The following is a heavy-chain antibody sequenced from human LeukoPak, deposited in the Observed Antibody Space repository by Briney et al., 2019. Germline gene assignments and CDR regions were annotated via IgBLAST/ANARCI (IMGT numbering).Heavy chain of an antibody. V-gene: IGHV4-38-2*02. CDR1: GYSISSGYY. J-gene: IGHJ4*02. Sequence: SETLSLTCTVSGYSISSGYYWGWIRQPPGKGLEWIGSIYYSGSTYYNPSLKSRVTISVDTSKNQFSLKLSSVTAADTAVYYCAREEGIQLWLRGGGFDYWGQGTLVTVSS. CDR2: IYYSGST. D-gene: IGHD5-18*01. CDR3: AREEGIQLWLRGGGFDY.